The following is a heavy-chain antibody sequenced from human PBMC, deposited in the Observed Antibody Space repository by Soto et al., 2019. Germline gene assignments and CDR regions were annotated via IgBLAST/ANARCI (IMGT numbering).Heavy chain of an antibody. CDR2: INPNTSDT. CDR1: GFTFTAYY. CDR3: ARYNDFLSGYSLVYYYSGLDV. Sequence: QEQLVQSGAEVKRPGASMMVSCKTSGFTFTAYYIHWVRQAPGQGLEWMGCINPNTSDTKFAQKFQGRVTMAWETSTSTDSRGQSRLRLDDTAVDYCARYNDFLSGYSLVYYYSGLDVWGQGTTVIVS. D-gene: IGHD3-3*01. J-gene: IGHJ6*02. V-gene: IGHV1-2*02.